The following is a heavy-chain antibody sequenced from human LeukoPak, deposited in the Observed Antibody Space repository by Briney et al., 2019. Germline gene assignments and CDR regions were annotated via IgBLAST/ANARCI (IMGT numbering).Heavy chain of an antibody. CDR3: VKLMEPDPTDVDIFDY. J-gene: IGHJ4*02. V-gene: IGHV3-23*01. CDR2: ISGRGSST. Sequence: GGSLRLSCVTSGFTFSSYAMTWVRQAPGKGPEWVATISGRGSSTYYADSVKGRFTISRDNSKNTLFLQMNSLRAEDTAIYFCVKLMEPDPTDVDIFDYWGQGTLVSVSS. CDR1: GFTFSSYA. D-gene: IGHD3-9*01.